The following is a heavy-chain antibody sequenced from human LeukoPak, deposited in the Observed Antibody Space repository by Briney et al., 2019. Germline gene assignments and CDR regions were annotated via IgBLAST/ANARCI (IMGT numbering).Heavy chain of an antibody. CDR1: GWRFTSYW. J-gene: IGHJ4*02. Sequence: GGSLQISCKGSGWRFTSYWIGWVRQLPGKGVEWVGIIYPGDSDTRYSPSFQGQVTISADKSISTAYLQWSSLKASDTAMYYCARPIYYYDSSGFFDYWGQGTLVTVSS. CDR2: IYPGDSDT. V-gene: IGHV5-51*01. CDR3: ARPIYYYDSSGFFDY. D-gene: IGHD3-22*01.